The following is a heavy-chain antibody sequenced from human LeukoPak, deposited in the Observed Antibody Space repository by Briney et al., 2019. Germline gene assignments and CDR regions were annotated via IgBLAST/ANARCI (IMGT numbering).Heavy chain of an antibody. CDR3: ATYVDTVRYDAFDV. J-gene: IGHJ3*01. CDR1: GFTFSSYW. D-gene: IGHD5-18*01. V-gene: IGHV3-74*01. CDR2: IHPDGKNT. Sequence: GGSLRLSCAASGFTFSSYWMDWVRQAPGKGLVWVSRIHPDGKNTAYADSVKGRFTISRENARNKFFLQMNSLRAEDAAVYYCATYVDTVRYDAFDVWGQGTMVTVSS.